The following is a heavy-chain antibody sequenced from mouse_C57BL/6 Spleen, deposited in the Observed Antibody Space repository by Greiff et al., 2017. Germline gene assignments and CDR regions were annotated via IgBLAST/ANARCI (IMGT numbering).Heavy chain of an antibody. Sequence: VQLQQSGAELMKPGASVKFSCTASGYTFTGYWIEWVKQRPGHGLEWIGGIVPGSGGTKYAAKFKGKATITADTSSNTAYLHLSSLTTEDSAVYYCARWLWLHFDYWGQGTTLTVSS. CDR3: ARWLWLHFDY. V-gene: IGHV1-9*01. CDR2: IVPGSGGT. D-gene: IGHD3-1*01. CDR1: GYTFTGYW. J-gene: IGHJ2*01.